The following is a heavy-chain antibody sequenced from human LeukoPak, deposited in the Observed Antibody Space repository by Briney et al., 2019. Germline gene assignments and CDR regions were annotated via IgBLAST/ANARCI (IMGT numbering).Heavy chain of an antibody. CDR3: ARGRKLRFLEWLDLDY. CDR1: GFTFSSHW. D-gene: IGHD3-3*01. Sequence: GGSLRVSCAASGFTFSSHWMGWVRQAPGKGLEWVANIKEDGSEKYYVDSVKGRFTISRDNAKNSLNLQMNSLRAEDTAVYYCARGRKLRFLEWLDLDYWGQGTLATVSS. CDR2: IKEDGSEK. J-gene: IGHJ4*02. V-gene: IGHV3-7*01.